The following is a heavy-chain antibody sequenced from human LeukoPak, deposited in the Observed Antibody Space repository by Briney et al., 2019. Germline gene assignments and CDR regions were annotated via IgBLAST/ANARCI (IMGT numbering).Heavy chain of an antibody. CDR3: ARDPVTMIVVPYYAFDI. D-gene: IGHD3-22*01. Sequence: GQGLEWRGIINPSGGSTTYAQKFQGRVTMTRDTSTSTVYMELSSLRSEDTAVYYCARDPVTMIVVPYYAFDIWGQGTMVTVSS. J-gene: IGHJ3*02. CDR2: INPSGGST. V-gene: IGHV1-46*01.